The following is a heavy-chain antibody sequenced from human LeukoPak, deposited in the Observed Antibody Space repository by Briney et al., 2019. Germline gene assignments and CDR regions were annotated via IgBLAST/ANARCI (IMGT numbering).Heavy chain of an antibody. CDR2: ISADNGDI. CDR1: GYTFSSYG. CDR3: ARGSRAYDSSGFHPRSWFDP. V-gene: IGHV1-18*01. Sequence: GASVKVSCKASGYTFSSYGISWVRQAPGQGLEWMGSISADNGDINYAEKLQGRVTMTRDTSTSTVYMELSSLRSEDTAVYYCARGSRAYDSSGFHPRSWFDPWGQGTLVTVSS. D-gene: IGHD3-22*01. J-gene: IGHJ5*02.